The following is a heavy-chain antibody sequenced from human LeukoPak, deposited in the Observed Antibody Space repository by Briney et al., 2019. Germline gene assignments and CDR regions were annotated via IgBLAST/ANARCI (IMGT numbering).Heavy chain of an antibody. CDR1: GDSIRNYY. Sequence: PSETLSLTCSVSGDSIRNYYWSWIRQTPGKGLDWIGYMSYTGSTNYHPSLKDRVTISVDTSKNQLSLKLYSVTTADTAVYYCARGHPVGHITGRRAFDIWGHGTMVTVSS. V-gene: IGHV4-59*01. CDR2: MSYTGST. CDR3: ARGHPVGHITGRRAFDI. J-gene: IGHJ3*02. D-gene: IGHD1-20*01.